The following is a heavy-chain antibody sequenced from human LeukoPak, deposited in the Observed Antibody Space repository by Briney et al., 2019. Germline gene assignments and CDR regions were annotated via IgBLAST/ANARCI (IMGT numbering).Heavy chain of an antibody. D-gene: IGHD2-2*01. CDR1: GGTFSSYA. CDR2: IISIFGTA. Sequence: SVKVSCKASGGTFSSYAISWVRQAPGQGLEWMGGIISIFGTANYAQKFQGRVTITADESTSTAYMELSSLRSEDTAVYYCARGAPKYCSSTSCSYYYYMDVWGKGTTVTVSS. V-gene: IGHV1-69*13. CDR3: ARGAPKYCSSTSCSYYYYMDV. J-gene: IGHJ6*03.